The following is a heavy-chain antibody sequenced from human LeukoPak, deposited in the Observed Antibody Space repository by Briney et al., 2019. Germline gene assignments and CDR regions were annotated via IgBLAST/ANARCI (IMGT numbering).Heavy chain of an antibody. CDR2: IWYDGSNK. Sequence: GSPLRLSCAPSGFTFSSYGMHCLPEAPDKGMEWVAVIWYDGSNKYYVDSVKGRFTISRDNSKYTLYLQLNSMRAEDTAVYYCARERLGNWGQGGLVTVSS. D-gene: IGHD3-16*01. CDR3: ARERLGN. J-gene: IGHJ4*02. V-gene: IGHV3-33*08. CDR1: GFTFSSYG.